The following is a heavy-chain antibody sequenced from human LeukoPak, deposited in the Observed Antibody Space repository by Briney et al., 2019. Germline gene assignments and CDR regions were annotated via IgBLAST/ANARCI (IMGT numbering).Heavy chain of an antibody. CDR1: GFTFSSYN. CDR3: ARDPPGRYDYGYSYFDY. D-gene: IGHD3-10*01. J-gene: IGHJ4*02. Sequence: GGSLRLSCAASGFTFSSYNMNWVRQTPGQGLEWVSSITSVSSHIYYADSVKGRFTISRDNAKSSLYLQMNSLRAEDTAVYYCARDPPGRYDYGYSYFDYWGQGTLVTVSS. V-gene: IGHV3-21*01. CDR2: ITSVSSHI.